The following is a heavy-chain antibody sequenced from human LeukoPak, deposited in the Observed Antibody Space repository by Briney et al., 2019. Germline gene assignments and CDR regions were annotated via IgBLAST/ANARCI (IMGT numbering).Heavy chain of an antibody. CDR1: GFTFSSYA. V-gene: IGHV3-23*01. CDR3: ARDLNKYFDV. J-gene: IGHJ2*01. CDR2: ISAGGGST. Sequence: SGGSLRLSCAASGFTFSSYAMSWVRRAPGKGLEWVSSISAGGGSTNYADSVKGRFTISRDNAKNTLYLQMNSLRAEDTAVYYCARDLNKYFDVWGRGALVTVSS.